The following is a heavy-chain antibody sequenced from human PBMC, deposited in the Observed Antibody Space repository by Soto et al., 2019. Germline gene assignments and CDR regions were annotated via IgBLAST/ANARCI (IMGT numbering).Heavy chain of an antibody. D-gene: IGHD1-1*01. Sequence: GASVKVSCKASGFIFTSYDINWVRQATGQGLEWMGWMNPYNGNTGYAQKFQGRVTMTRDTSISTAYMELSSLRSEDTPVYYCARGESTIDYYYYGLDVWGQGTTVTVSS. V-gene: IGHV1-8*01. CDR3: ARGESTIDYYYYGLDV. CDR2: MNPYNGNT. J-gene: IGHJ6*02. CDR1: GFIFTSYD.